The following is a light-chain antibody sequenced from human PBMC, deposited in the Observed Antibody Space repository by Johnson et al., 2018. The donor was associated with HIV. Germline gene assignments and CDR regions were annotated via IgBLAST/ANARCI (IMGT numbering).Light chain of an antibody. CDR2: DNN. CDR3: GTWDSRLTAGHV. J-gene: IGLJ1*01. CDR1: SSNIGNNF. Sequence: QSVLTQPPSVSAAPGQKVTISCSGSSSNIGNNFVSWYQQLPGTAPKLLIYDNNKRPSGIPDRFSGSKSGSSATLDITGLQTGDEADDYCGTWDSRLTAGHVFGSGTKATLL. V-gene: IGLV1-51*01.